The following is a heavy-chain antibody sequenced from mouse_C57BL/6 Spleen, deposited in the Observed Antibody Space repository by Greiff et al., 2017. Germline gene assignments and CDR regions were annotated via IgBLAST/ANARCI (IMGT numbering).Heavy chain of an antibody. V-gene: IGHV1-22*01. D-gene: IGHD2-5*01. CDR3: ARSGYSNLWFAY. J-gene: IGHJ3*01. Sequence: VQLQQSGPELVKPGASVKMSCKASGYTFTDYNMHWVKQSHGKSLEWIGYINPNNGGTSYNQKFKGKATLTVNKSSSTAYMELSSLTSEDSAVYYCARSGYSNLWFAYWGQGTLVTVSA. CDR2: INPNNGGT. CDR1: GYTFTDYN.